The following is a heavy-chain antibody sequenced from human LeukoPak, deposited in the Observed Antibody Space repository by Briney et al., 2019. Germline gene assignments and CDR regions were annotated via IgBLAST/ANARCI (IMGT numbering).Heavy chain of an antibody. J-gene: IGHJ4*02. CDR3: ARQGSGSSYYYYTFPY. CDR1: GGSIRSRDYY. V-gene: IGHV4-39*01. D-gene: IGHD1-26*01. Sequence: SETLSLTCTVSGGSIRSRDYYWGWIRQPPVKGLEWIGNIYYLGRTYYNPSLKSRVTLSVDTSKNQFSLKLSSVTAADTAVYYCARQGSGSSYYYYTFPYWGQGTLVTVSS. CDR2: IYYLGRT.